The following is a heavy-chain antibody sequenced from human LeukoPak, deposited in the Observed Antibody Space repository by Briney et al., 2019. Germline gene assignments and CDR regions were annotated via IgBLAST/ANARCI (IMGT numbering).Heavy chain of an antibody. Sequence: PSETLSLTCTVSGGSISSGDYYWSWIRQPPGKGLEWIGYIYYSGSTYYNPSLKSRVTISVDKSKNQFSLKLSSVTAADTAVYYCARGAGGYCSGGNCYARGGFDHWGQGTLVTVSS. CDR3: ARGAGGYCSGGNCYARGGFDH. CDR2: IYYSGST. V-gene: IGHV4-30-4*01. J-gene: IGHJ4*02. CDR1: GGSISSGDYY. D-gene: IGHD2-15*01.